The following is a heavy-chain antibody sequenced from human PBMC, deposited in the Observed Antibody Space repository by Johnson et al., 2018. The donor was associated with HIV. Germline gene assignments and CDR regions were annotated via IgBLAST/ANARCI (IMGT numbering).Heavy chain of an antibody. CDR1: GLTFSSYA. V-gene: IGHV3-30-3*01. Sequence: QVQLVESGGGVVQPGRSLRLSCAASGLTFSSYAMHWVRQAPGKGLEWVAVISYDGSNKYYADSVKGRFTISRDNSKNTLYLQMNSLRAEDTAVYYCARERDATGDAFDIWGKGTMVTVSS. CDR2: ISYDGSNK. D-gene: IGHD1-14*01. CDR3: ARERDATGDAFDI. J-gene: IGHJ3*02.